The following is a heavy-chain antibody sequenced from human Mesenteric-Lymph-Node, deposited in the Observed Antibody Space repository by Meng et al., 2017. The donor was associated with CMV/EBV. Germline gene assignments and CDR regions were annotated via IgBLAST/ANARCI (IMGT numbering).Heavy chain of an antibody. D-gene: IGHD2-2*01. CDR2: IYRGDSGSR. J-gene: IGHJ5*02. CDR1: FPFSAYA. CDR3: AKERDTTSVPDNWFDP. Sequence: FPFSAYAMSWVRQAPGKGLEWVSVIYRGDSGSRYYADSVRGWFTISRDNSKNTLFLQMNSLRAEDTAVYYCAKERDTTSVPDNWFDPWGQGTLVTVSS. V-gene: IGHV3-23*03.